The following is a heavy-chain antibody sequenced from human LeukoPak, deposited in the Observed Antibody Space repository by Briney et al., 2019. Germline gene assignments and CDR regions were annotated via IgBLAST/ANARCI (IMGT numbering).Heavy chain of an antibody. Sequence: GGSLRLSCAASGFTFSSYSMNWVRQAPGKGVEWVSSISSSSSYIYYADSVKGRFTISRDNAKNSLYLQMNSLRAEDTAVYYCARGEDSSSGYYYYMDVWGKGTTVTVSS. D-gene: IGHD6-6*01. CDR2: ISSSSSYI. CDR1: GFTFSSYS. J-gene: IGHJ6*03. CDR3: ARGEDSSSGYYYYMDV. V-gene: IGHV3-21*01.